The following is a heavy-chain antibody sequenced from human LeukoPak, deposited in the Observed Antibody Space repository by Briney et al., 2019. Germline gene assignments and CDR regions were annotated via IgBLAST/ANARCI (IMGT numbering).Heavy chain of an antibody. Sequence: GGSLRLSCAASGFTFSSYSMNWVRQAPGKGPEWVSYISSSSSTIYYADSVKGRFTISRDNAKNSLYLQMNSLRAEDTAVYYCARDSSSWYGSMDVWGQGTTVTVSS. CDR2: ISSSSSTI. V-gene: IGHV3-48*04. J-gene: IGHJ6*02. CDR1: GFTFSSYS. D-gene: IGHD6-13*01. CDR3: ARDSSSWYGSMDV.